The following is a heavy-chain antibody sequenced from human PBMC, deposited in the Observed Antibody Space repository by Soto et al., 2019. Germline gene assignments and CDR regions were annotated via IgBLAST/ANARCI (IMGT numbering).Heavy chain of an antibody. CDR1: GFTFSDFY. CDR2: ISRDSSST. J-gene: IGHJ4*02. D-gene: IGHD3-16*01. Sequence: GGSLRLSCAASGFTFSDFYMTWIRQAPGKGLEWLSYISRDSSSTDYADSVKGRFAIFRDNARNSLYLQMNNLRDEDTAVYYCAKGHTMIEFGEGGQGTLVTVSS. CDR3: AKGHTMIEFGE. V-gene: IGHV3-11*06.